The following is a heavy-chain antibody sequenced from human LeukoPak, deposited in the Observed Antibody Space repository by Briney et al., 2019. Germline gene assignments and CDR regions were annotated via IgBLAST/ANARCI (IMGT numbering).Heavy chain of an antibody. Sequence: ASVKVSCKASGCTFSSYYMHWVRQAPGQGLEWMGWISAYNGNTNYAQKLQGRVTMTTDTSTSTAYMELRSLRSDDTAVYYCARDQMATIIGLGPDYWGQGTLVTVSS. CDR1: GCTFSSYY. V-gene: IGHV1-18*04. D-gene: IGHD5-24*01. J-gene: IGHJ4*02. CDR3: ARDQMATIIGLGPDY. CDR2: ISAYNGNT.